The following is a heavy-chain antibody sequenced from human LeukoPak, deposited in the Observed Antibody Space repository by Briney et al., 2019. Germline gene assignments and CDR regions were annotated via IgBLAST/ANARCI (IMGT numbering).Heavy chain of an antibody. D-gene: IGHD3-10*01. Sequence: GASVKVSCKASGGTFSSYAISWVRQAPGQGLEWMGGIIPIFGTANYAQKFQGRVTITTDESTSTAYMELSSLRSEDTAVYYCAKVRVLLWFGDIDYWGQGTLVTVSS. CDR2: IIPIFGTA. J-gene: IGHJ4*02. V-gene: IGHV1-69*05. CDR3: AKVRVLLWFGDIDY. CDR1: GGTFSSYA.